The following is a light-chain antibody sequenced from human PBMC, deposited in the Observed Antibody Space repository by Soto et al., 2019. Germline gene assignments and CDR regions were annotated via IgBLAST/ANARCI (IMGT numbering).Light chain of an antibody. CDR3: QESFSPLYT. CDR1: QTIHNY. J-gene: IGKJ2*01. Sequence: DIQLTQSPSSLSGSVGDRVTITCRASQTIHNYLNWYQQIPGKAPKLLIYAASNLRGGVPSRFSGGGSGTDFTLTIISLQPEDFATYYCQESFSPLYTFGQGTKVDIK. CDR2: AAS. V-gene: IGKV1-39*01.